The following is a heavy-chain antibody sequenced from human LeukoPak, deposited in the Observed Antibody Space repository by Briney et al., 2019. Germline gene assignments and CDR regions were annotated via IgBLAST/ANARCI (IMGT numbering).Heavy chain of an antibody. V-gene: IGHV7-4-1*02. Sequence: ASVKVSCKASGYTFTSYAMNWVRQAPGQRLEWMGWINTNTGNPTYAQGFTGRFVFSLDTSVSTAYLQISSLKAEDTAVYYCARVGVAAAGTSWFDPWGQGTLVTVSS. CDR1: GYTFTSYA. CDR2: INTNTGNP. D-gene: IGHD6-13*01. CDR3: ARVGVAAAGTSWFDP. J-gene: IGHJ5*02.